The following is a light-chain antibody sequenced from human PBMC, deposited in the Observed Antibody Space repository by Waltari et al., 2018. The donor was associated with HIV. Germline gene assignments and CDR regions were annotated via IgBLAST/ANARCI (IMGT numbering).Light chain of an antibody. CDR3: CSYAGSDTWV. CDR1: SSYVGGYNY. CDR2: DVG. V-gene: IGLV2-11*01. Sequence: QSALTQPRSVSGSPGQSVTISCTRTSSYVGGYNYVSVYQQHPAKSPKLILHDVGRRPSGIPDRFSGSRSGNRASLNISGLQTDDEAHYYCCSYAGSDTWVFGGGTKVTVL. J-gene: IGLJ3*02.